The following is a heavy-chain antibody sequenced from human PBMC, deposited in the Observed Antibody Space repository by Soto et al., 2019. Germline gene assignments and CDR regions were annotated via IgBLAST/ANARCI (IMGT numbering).Heavy chain of an antibody. CDR2: VIPMFPKA. V-gene: IGHV1-69*06. Sequence: QVRLVQSEAEVKKAGSSVKVSCKASGGTFISDAVTCVRQAPGQGLEWMGGVIPMFPKANYAQKFQGRATITADKSTSTVYMELHSLKSEDTALYYCARCHSDSSGPGYLDSWGQGTLVTV. CDR1: GGTFISDA. J-gene: IGHJ4*02. D-gene: IGHD3-22*01. CDR3: ARCHSDSSGPGYLDS.